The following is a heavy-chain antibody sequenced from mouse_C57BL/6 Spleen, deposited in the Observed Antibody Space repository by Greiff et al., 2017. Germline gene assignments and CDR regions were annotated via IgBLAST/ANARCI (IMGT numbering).Heavy chain of an antibody. D-gene: IGHD1-1*01. CDR3: ASSIYYYGSSYVY. Sequence: EVKLVESGGGLVKPGGSLKLSCAASGFTFSDYGMHWVRQAPEKGLEWVAYISSCSSTIYYADTVKGRFTISRDNAKNTLYLQMTSLRSEDTAVYYCASSIYYYGSSYVYWGQGTLVTVSA. V-gene: IGHV5-17*01. CDR2: ISSCSSTI. CDR1: GFTFSDYG. J-gene: IGHJ3*01.